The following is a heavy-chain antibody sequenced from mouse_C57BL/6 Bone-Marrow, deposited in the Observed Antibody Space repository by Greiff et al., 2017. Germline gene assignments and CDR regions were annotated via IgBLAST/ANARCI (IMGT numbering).Heavy chain of an antibody. D-gene: IGHD1-1*01. CDR1: GFTFSDYY. V-gene: IGHV5-16*01. J-gene: IGHJ1*03. CDR3: ARDSTTVVPHWYFDV. CDR2: INYDGSST. Sequence: EVKLVESEGGLVQPGSSMKLSCTASGFTFSDYYMAWVRQVPEKGLEWVANINYDGSSTYYLDSLKSRFIISRDNAKNILYLQMSSLKSEDTATYYCARDSTTVVPHWYFDVWGTGTTVTVSS.